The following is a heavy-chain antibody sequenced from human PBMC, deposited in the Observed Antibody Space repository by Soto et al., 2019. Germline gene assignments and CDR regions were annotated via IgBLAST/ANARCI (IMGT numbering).Heavy chain of an antibody. CDR1: GFAFTNYV. J-gene: IGHJ3*02. Sequence: EVQLLESGGGLVQPGGSLRLSCAASGFAFTNYVMSWVRQAPGKWLEWVSVISGSGGTTSYADSVKGRFTISRDNSKNTLFLQMNSLNAEDTAVYYCVKDLSNCPGDAFNIWGQGTMVTVSS. V-gene: IGHV3-23*01. CDR2: ISGSGGTT. D-gene: IGHD4-4*01. CDR3: VKDLSNCPGDAFNI.